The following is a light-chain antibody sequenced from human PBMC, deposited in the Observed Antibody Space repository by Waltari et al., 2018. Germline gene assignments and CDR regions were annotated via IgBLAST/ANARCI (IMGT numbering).Light chain of an antibody. CDR3: QQYNTWPPLT. J-gene: IGKJ4*01. Sequence: EIVMTQSPATLSVSPGERATLSCRASQTITDNLAWYQQKPGQAPRLLIYGASSRATGVQARFSGSGSGTDFTLTISSLQSDDFAIYYCQQYNTWPPLTFGGGTKVEIK. CDR1: QTITDN. V-gene: IGKV3-15*01. CDR2: GAS.